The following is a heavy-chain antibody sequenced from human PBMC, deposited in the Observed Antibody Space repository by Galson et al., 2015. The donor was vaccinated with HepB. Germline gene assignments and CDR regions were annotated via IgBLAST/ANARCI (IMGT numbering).Heavy chain of an antibody. J-gene: IGHJ3*02. Sequence: TLSLTCTVSGGSISSGDYYWSWIRQPPGKGLEWIGYIYYSGSTYYNPSLKSRVTISVDTSKNQFSLKLSSVTAADTAVYYCARGATYYYDSSGYQSCDAFDIWGQGTMVTVSS. CDR1: GGSISSGDYY. CDR2: IYYSGST. D-gene: IGHD3-22*01. V-gene: IGHV4-30-4*01. CDR3: ARGATYYYDSSGYQSCDAFDI.